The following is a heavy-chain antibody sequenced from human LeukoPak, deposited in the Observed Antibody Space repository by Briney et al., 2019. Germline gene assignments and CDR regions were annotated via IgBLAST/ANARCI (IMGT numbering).Heavy chain of an antibody. CDR1: GFTFSNYG. Sequence: GGSLRLSCAPSGFTFSNYGMHWVRQAPGKGLEWVAFIPYDGTNKYHADSVKGRFTISRDNSKNTLYLQMNSLRAEDTAVYYCAKEYLRYYYGSGTSLAFDYWGQGTLVTVSS. D-gene: IGHD3-10*01. J-gene: IGHJ4*02. CDR2: IPYDGTNK. CDR3: AKEYLRYYYGSGTSLAFDY. V-gene: IGHV3-30*02.